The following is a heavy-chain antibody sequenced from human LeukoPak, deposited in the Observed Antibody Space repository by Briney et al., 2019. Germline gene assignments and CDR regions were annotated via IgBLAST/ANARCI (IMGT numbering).Heavy chain of an antibody. Sequence: PSETLSLTCTVSGGPISSGGYYWSWIRQHPGKGLEWIGYIYYSGSTHYNPSLKSRVAISVDTSKNQFSLKLSSVTAADTAVYYCASNLLGYCSGGSCYGGRYFDYWGQGTLVTVSS. CDR3: ASNLLGYCSGGSCYGGRYFDY. D-gene: IGHD2-15*01. J-gene: IGHJ4*02. CDR2: IYYSGST. V-gene: IGHV4-31*03. CDR1: GGPISSGGYY.